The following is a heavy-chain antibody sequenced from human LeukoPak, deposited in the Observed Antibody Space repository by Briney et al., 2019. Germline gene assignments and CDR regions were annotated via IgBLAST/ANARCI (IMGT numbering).Heavy chain of an antibody. Sequence: KHGESLKISCKGSGYSFTSYWIGWVRQMPGKGLEWMGIIYPGDSDTRYSPSFQGQVTISADKSISTAYLQWSSLKASDTAMYYCARRGIAAAGSNWYFDLWGRGTLVTVSS. CDR2: IYPGDSDT. J-gene: IGHJ2*01. V-gene: IGHV5-51*01. CDR1: GYSFTSYW. D-gene: IGHD6-13*01. CDR3: ARRGIAAAGSNWYFDL.